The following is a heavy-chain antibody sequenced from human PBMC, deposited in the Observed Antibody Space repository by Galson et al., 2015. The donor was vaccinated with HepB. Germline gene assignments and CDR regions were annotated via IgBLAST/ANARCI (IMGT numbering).Heavy chain of an antibody. CDR1: GFSFDDFA. CDR2: IRSKAYGGTT. J-gene: IGHJ4*02. V-gene: IGHV3-49*04. D-gene: IGHD2-8*01. CDR3: TGVWPLDY. Sequence: SLRLSCAASGFSFDDFAVSWVRQAPGKGLEWVGFIRSKAYGGTTEYAASVKGRFTISRDDSKSIAYLQMNSLKSEDTAVYYCTGVWPLDYWGQGTLVTVSS.